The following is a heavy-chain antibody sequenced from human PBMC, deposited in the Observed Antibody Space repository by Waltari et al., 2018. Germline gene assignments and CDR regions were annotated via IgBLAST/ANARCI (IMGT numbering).Heavy chain of an antibody. Sequence: EVQLVESGGGLVHPGGSLRLTCAASGLTVSNNYLTWVRQAPGKGLEGVSTIYRGGSTYYADSVKGRFTISRDNSKNTVYLQMNSLETEDTAVYYCARATATGATPDYWGQGTLVTVSS. CDR3: ARATATGATPDY. CDR2: IYRGGST. J-gene: IGHJ4*02. V-gene: IGHV3-66*02. CDR1: GLTVSNNY. D-gene: IGHD1-26*01.